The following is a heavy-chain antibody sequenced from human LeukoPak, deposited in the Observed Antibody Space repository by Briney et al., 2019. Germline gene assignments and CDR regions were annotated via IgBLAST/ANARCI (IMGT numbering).Heavy chain of an antibody. CDR2: IKQDGSEK. CDR3: AKGGLYIVATP. Sequence: GGSLRLSCAASGFTFRSFWMSWVRQAPGKGLEWVASIKQDGSEKYYVDSVKGRFTISRDNAKNSLYLQMNSLRAEDTAVYYCAKGGLYIVATPWGQGTLVTVSS. CDR1: GFTFRSFW. J-gene: IGHJ5*02. V-gene: IGHV3-7*03. D-gene: IGHD5-12*01.